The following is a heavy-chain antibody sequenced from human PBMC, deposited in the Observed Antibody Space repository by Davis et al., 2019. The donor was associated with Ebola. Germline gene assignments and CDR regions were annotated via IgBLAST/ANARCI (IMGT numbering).Heavy chain of an antibody. CDR2: IRVREVT. CDR1: GFTFSAYH. J-gene: IGHJ3*02. Sequence: PGGSLRLSCAASGFTFSAYHMNWVRQAPGKGLEWVANIRVREVTYYADSVKGRFTISRDNSKSTLYLQMDSLRAEDTALYYFAKEPSSGYAFDIWGQGTMVTVSS. V-gene: IGHV3-23*01. D-gene: IGHD3-22*01. CDR3: AKEPSSGYAFDI.